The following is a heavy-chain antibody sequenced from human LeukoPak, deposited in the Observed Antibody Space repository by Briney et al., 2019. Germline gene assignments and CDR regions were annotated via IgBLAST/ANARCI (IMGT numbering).Heavy chain of an antibody. V-gene: IGHV3-23*01. CDR3: AKDLPYCGGDCYSENFDY. J-gene: IGHJ4*02. Sequence: RPGGSLRLSCAASGFTFTNYAMSWVRQAPGKGLEWVSGLSSSGASTYYADSVKGRFTISRDNSKNTLYLQMNSLRAEDTAVYYCAKDLPYCGGDCYSENFDYWGQGTLVTVSS. CDR1: GFTFTNYA. D-gene: IGHD2-21*02. CDR2: LSSSGAST.